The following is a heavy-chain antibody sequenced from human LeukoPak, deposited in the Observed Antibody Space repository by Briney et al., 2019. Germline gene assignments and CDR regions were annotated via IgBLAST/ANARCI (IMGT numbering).Heavy chain of an antibody. V-gene: IGHV3-48*01. CDR3: AREKYSSSWYNWFDP. CDR2: ISSSSSTI. J-gene: IGHJ5*02. D-gene: IGHD6-13*01. Sequence: GGSLRLSCAASGFTFSSYSMNWVRQAPGKGLEWVSYISSSSSTIYYADSVKGRFTISRDNAKNSLYLQMNSLRAEDTAVDYCAREKYSSSWYNWFDPWGQGTLVTVSS. CDR1: GFTFSSYS.